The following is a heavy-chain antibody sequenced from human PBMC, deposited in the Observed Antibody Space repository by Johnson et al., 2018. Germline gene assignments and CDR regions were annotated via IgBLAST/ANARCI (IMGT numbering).Heavy chain of an antibody. D-gene: IGHD3-22*01. CDR1: GFTFSSYW. CDR2: IKQAGSEK. J-gene: IGHJ5*02. V-gene: IGHV3-7*03. CDR3: ARKIDSRGPTWFDP. Sequence: VQLVESGGGLVQPGGSLRLSCAASGFTFSSYWMSWVRQAPGKGLEWVANIKQAGSEKYYVDSVKGRFTISRDNAKNSLYLQMNSLRGDDTALYHCARKIDSRGPTWFDPWGQGTLVTVSS.